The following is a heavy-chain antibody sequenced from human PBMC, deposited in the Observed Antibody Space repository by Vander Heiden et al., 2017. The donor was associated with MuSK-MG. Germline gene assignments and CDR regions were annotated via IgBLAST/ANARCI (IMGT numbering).Heavy chain of an antibody. J-gene: IGHJ5*02. CDR1: GGTFSSYA. D-gene: IGHD2-15*01. CDR2: IIPIFGTA. V-gene: IGHV1-69*06. CDR3: ARDCSGGSFYVSHHWFDP. Sequence: QVQLVQSGAEVKKPGSSVKVSCKASGGTFSSYAISWVRQAPGQGLEWMGGIIPIFGTANYAKKFQGRFTITADKSTSTAYRELSILRSEQTAVYYCARDCSGGSFYVSHHWFDPWGQGTLVTVSS.